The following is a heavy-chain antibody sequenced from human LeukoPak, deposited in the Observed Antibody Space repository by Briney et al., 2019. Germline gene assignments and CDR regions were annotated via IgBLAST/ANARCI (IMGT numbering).Heavy chain of an antibody. J-gene: IGHJ4*02. D-gene: IGHD5-18*01. Sequence: SQTLSLTCAISGDSVSSNSAAWSWVRQSPSRGLEWLGRTYYRSKWYNDYAVSVKGRITINPDTSKNQFSLQLNSVTPEDTAVYFCARNMGYSYAVFDYWGQGTLVTVSS. CDR3: ARNMGYSYAVFDY. CDR2: TYYRSKWYN. V-gene: IGHV6-1*01. CDR1: GDSVSSNSAA.